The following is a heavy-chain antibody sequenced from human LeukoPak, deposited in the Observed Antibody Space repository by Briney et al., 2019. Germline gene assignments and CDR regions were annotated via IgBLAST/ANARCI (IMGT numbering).Heavy chain of an antibody. J-gene: IGHJ4*02. V-gene: IGHV7-4-1*02. CDR1: GYTLTSYA. CDR3: ARDGDWSASDY. CDR2: INTNTGNP. Sequence: GSVKVSCKASGYTLTSYAMNWVRQAPGQGLEWMGWINTNTGNPTYAQGFTGWFVFSLDTSVSTAYLQISSLKAEDTAVYYCARDGDWSASDYWGQGTLVTVSS. D-gene: IGHD3/OR15-3a*01.